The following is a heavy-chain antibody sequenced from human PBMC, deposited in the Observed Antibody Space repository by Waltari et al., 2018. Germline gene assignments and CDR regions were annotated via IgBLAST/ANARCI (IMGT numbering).Heavy chain of an antibody. V-gene: IGHV4-61*02. J-gene: IGHJ5*02. CDR3: ARDLGTTRTFGGESMGWFDP. D-gene: IGHD3-3*01. CDR2: VHSGGSL. CDR1: GGSISSNAYY. Sequence: QVQLQESGPGLVKPSQTLSLTCNVSGGSISSNAYYWTWIRQPAGKGLEWMGRVHSGGSLNHNPSLKSRVTTSIDTSKNQFSLRLTSVTAADTAVYYCARDLGTTRTFGGESMGWFDPWGQGTLVTVSS.